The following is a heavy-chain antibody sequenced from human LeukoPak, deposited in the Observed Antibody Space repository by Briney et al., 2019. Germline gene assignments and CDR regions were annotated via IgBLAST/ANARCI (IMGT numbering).Heavy chain of an antibody. CDR1: GFTFSSYE. Sequence: GGSLTLSCAASGFTFSSYEMNWVRQAPGKGLEWVSYISSSGGTINYADSVKGRFTISRDNAKNSLYLQMNSLRAEDTAVYYCARVPGRPADYWGQGTLVTVSS. J-gene: IGHJ4*02. CDR3: ARVPGRPADY. CDR2: ISSSGGTI. V-gene: IGHV3-48*03.